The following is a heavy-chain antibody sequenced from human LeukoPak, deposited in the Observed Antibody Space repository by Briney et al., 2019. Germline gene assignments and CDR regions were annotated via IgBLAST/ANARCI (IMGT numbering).Heavy chain of an antibody. D-gene: IGHD3-10*01. CDR1: GFTFSSYG. CDR3: AKEGAGWNYYGSNWFDP. Sequence: GGSLRLSWAASGFTFSSYGMHWVRQAPGKGLEWVAVISYDGSNKYYADSVKGRFTISRDNSKSTLYLQMNSLRAEDTAVYYCAKEGAGWNYYGSNWFDPWGQGTLVTVSS. CDR2: ISYDGSNK. V-gene: IGHV3-30*18. J-gene: IGHJ5*02.